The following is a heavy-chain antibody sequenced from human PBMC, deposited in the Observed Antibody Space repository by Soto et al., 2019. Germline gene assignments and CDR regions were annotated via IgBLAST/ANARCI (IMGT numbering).Heavy chain of an antibody. CDR2: IWYDGSNK. J-gene: IGHJ6*02. D-gene: IGHD2-15*01. CDR1: GFTFNTYV. CDR3: ARADCTGAYCYSWPFNYGVDV. Sequence: PGASLRLSCTTSGFTFNTYVMHWVRQAPGKGLEWVAIIWYDGSNKYYADSVKGRFTISRDNSRNTLYLQMNSLRAEDTALYYCARADCTGAYCYSWPFNYGVDVWGQGTTVTVSS. V-gene: IGHV3-33*08.